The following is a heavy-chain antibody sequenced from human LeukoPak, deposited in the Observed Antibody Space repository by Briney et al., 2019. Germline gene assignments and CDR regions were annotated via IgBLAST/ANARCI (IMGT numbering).Heavy chain of an antibody. D-gene: IGHD3-22*01. CDR1: GFTFSSYV. V-gene: IGHV3-23*01. CDR3: AKTKISSGYLPRD. Sequence: GGSLRLSCAASGFTFSSYVMSWVRQAPGKGLEWVTAISGSGGSTYYADSVKGRFTISRDNSKNTLYLQMNSLRAEDTAVYYCAKTKISSGYLPRDWGQGTLVTVSS. J-gene: IGHJ4*02. CDR2: ISGSGGST.